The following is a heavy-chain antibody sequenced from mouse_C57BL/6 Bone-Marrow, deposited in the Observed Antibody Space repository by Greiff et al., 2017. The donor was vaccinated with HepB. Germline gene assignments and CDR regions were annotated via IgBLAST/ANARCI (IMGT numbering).Heavy chain of an antibody. CDR2: INPNNGGT. CDR3: ARSSSGFLYYFDY. V-gene: IGHV1-18*01. J-gene: IGHJ2*01. Sequence: VQLQQSGPELVKPGASVKIPCKASRYTFTDYNMDWVKQSHGKSLEWIGDINPNNGGTIYNQKFKGKATLTVDKSSSTAYMELRSLTSEDTAVYYCARSSSGFLYYFDYWGQGTTLTVSS. D-gene: IGHD3-2*02. CDR1: RYTFTDYN.